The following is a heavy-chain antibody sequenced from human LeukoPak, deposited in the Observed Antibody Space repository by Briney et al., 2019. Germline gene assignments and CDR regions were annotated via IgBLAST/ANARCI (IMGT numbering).Heavy chain of an antibody. D-gene: IGHD3-22*01. Sequence: ASVKVSCKASGYTFTSYGISWVRQAPGQGLEWMGWISAYNGNTNYAQKLQGRVTMTTDTPTSTAYMELRSLRSDDTAVYYCARDRYYYDSSGYYYFDYWGQGTLVTVSS. CDR1: GYTFTSYG. J-gene: IGHJ4*02. CDR2: ISAYNGNT. CDR3: ARDRYYYDSSGYYYFDY. V-gene: IGHV1-18*01.